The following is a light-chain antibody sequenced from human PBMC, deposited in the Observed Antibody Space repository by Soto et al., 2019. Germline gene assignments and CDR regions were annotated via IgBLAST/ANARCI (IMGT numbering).Light chain of an antibody. CDR3: QHTYSTPHT. J-gene: IGKJ4*01. V-gene: IGKV1-39*01. CDR1: QTVSRF. Sequence: DIEMTQSPSSLSASVGDRVTITCRATQTVSRFLNWYQHKPGKAPNLLIYAASSLQSGVPSRFSGSGSGTPFTPPNHQPATEKFATYYCQHTYSTPHTFGGGTKVEIK. CDR2: AAS.